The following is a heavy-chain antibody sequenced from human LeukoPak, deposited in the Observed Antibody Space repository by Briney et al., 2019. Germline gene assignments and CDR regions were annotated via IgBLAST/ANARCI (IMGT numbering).Heavy chain of an antibody. D-gene: IGHD1-26*01. CDR1: GGSISSGDYY. V-gene: IGHV4-30-4*01. Sequence: PSQTLSLTCTVSGGSISSGDYYWSWIRQPPGKGLEWIGYIYYSGSTYYNPSLKSRVTMSVDTSKNQFSLKLSSVTAADTAVYYCARDRGGSSGSPIYYYYGMDVWGQGTTVTVSS. CDR2: IYYSGST. J-gene: IGHJ6*02. CDR3: ARDRGGSSGSPIYYYYGMDV.